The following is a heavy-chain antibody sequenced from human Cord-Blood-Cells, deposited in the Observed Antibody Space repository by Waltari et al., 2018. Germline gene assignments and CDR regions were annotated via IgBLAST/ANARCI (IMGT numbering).Heavy chain of an antibody. CDR1: GYTFTGYY. J-gene: IGHJ6*03. CDR2: INPNSGGT. Sequence: QVQLVQSGAEVKKPGASVKVSCKASGYTFTGYYMYWVRQAPGQGLEWMGWINPNSGGTNYAQKFQGRVTMTRDTSISTAYMELSRLRSDDTAVYYCARAQAARPGGYYYMDVWGKGTTVTVSS. V-gene: IGHV1-2*02. D-gene: IGHD6-6*01. CDR3: ARAQAARPGGYYYMDV.